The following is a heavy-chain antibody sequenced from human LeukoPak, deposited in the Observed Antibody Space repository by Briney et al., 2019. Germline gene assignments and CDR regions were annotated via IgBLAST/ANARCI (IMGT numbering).Heavy chain of an antibody. V-gene: IGHV4-59*08. CDR2: IHYTGST. J-gene: IGHJ4*02. D-gene: IGHD3-10*01. CDR1: SASITGDY. Sequence: SETLSLTCTVSSASITGDYWNWIRQPPGERQEWIVYIHYTGSTNSNPSLKSLDTLSVYTPKNPFSLRLSSVTAADTAVYYCARHYDSGTYSLDYWGQGTLVTVSS. CDR3: ARHYDSGTYSLDY.